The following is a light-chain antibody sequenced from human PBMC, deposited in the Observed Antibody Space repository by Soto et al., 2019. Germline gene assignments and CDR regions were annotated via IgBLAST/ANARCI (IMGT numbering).Light chain of an antibody. CDR3: QSYDSSLSGSGV. CDR2: DNS. V-gene: IGLV1-40*01. Sequence: QSALTQPPSVSGAPGQRVTISCTGNTSNIGAGYDVHWYQQLPGTAPKLLIYDNSNRPSGVPDRFSGSKSGTSASLAITGLQAEDEADYYCQSYDSSLSGSGVFGTGTKVTVL. CDR1: TSNIGAGYD. J-gene: IGLJ1*01.